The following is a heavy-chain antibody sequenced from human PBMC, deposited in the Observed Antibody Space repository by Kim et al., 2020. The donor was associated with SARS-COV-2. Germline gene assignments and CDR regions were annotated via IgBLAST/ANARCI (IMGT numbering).Heavy chain of an antibody. J-gene: IGHJ4*02. D-gene: IGHD4-4*01. CDR3: ARSSWDLTVEFDY. V-gene: IGHV1-8*01. Sequence: SAQKFQGRVTMTRNTSISTAYMELSSLRSEDTAVYYCARSSWDLTVEFDYWGQGTLVTVSS.